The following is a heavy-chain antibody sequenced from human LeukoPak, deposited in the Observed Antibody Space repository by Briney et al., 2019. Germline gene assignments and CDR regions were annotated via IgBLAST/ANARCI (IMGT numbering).Heavy chain of an antibody. J-gene: IGHJ4*02. D-gene: IGHD3-22*01. CDR3: ARQYDSSGYYFPY. V-gene: IGHV5-51*01. CDR1: GYSFTSYW. Sequence: GESLKISCKGSGYSFTSYWIGWVRQMPGKGLEWMGIIYPGDSDTRYSPSFQGQVTISADKSISTAYLQWSSLKASDTAMYHCARQYDSSGYYFPYWGQGTLVTVSS. CDR2: IYPGDSDT.